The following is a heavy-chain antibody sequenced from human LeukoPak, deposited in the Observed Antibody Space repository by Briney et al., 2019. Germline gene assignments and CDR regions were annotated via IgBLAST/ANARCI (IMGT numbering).Heavy chain of an antibody. CDR2: FDPEDGET. CDR1: GYTVTKLS. CDR3: ATGIAAAAWEYFDY. Sequence: ASEKVSCKVSGYTVTKLSMDWERRAPGKGLERRGGFDPEDGETVNAQKNQGRDTMTEDTSTDTPSMELSSLRSADTAVYYCATGIAAAAWEYFDYWGQGTLLTASS. V-gene: IGHV1-24*01. D-gene: IGHD6-13*01. J-gene: IGHJ4*02.